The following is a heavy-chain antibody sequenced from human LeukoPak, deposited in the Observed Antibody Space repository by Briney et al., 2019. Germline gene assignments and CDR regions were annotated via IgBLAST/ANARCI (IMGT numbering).Heavy chain of an antibody. D-gene: IGHD2-15*01. CDR2: MNPNSGNT. V-gene: IGHV1-8*01. CDR1: GYTFTSYD. Sequence: ASVKVSCKAPGYTFTSYDINWVRQATGQGLGWMGWMNPNSGNTGYAQKFQGRVTMTRNTSISTAYMELSSLRSEDTAVYYCARSPGRRGSFWGQGTLVTVSS. CDR3: ARSPGRRGSF. J-gene: IGHJ4*02.